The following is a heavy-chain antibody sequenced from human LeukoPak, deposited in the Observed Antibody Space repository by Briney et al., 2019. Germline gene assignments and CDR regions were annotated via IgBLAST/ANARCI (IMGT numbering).Heavy chain of an antibody. D-gene: IGHD1-26*01. Sequence: GGSLRLSCAASGFTFSSYAMHWVRQAPGKGLEWVSAISGSGGSTYYADSVKGRFTISRDNSKNTLYLQMNSLRAEDTAVYYCAKASPRAGSYYVDFDYWGQGTLVTVSS. CDR3: AKASPRAGSYYVDFDY. CDR1: GFTFSSYA. J-gene: IGHJ4*02. V-gene: IGHV3-23*01. CDR2: ISGSGGST.